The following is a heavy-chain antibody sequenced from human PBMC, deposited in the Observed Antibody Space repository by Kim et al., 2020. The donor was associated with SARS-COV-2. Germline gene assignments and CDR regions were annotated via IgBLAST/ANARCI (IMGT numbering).Heavy chain of an antibody. CDR3: ARHGGGAVTTAVGYSSSWYSNYYFDY. CDR1: GGSISSSSYY. Sequence: SETLSLTCTVSGGSISSSSYYWGWIRQPPGKGLEWIGSIYYSGSTYYNPSLKSRVTISVDTSKNQFSLKLSSVTAADTAVYYCARHGGGAVTTAVGYSSSWYSNYYFDYWGQGTLVTVSS. D-gene: IGHD6-13*01. J-gene: IGHJ4*02. V-gene: IGHV4-39*01. CDR2: IYYSGST.